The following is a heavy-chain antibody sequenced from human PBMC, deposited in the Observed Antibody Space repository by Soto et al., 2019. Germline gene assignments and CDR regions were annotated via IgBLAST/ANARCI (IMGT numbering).Heavy chain of an antibody. D-gene: IGHD3-22*01. V-gene: IGHV3-53*01. CDR3: ARVWEGDYYDSSGYFAY. J-gene: IGHJ4*02. CDR2: IYSGGST. CDR1: GFTVSSNY. Sequence: PVGSLSLSCPPSGFTVSSNYMSWVRQAPGKWLEWVSVIYSGGSTYYADPVKGRFTISRDNSKNTLSLQMNSLRAEDTAVYYCARVWEGDYYDSSGYFAYWGQGTRGTVS.